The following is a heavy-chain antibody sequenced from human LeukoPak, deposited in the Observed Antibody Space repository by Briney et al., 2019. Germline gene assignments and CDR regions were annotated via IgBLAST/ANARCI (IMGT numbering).Heavy chain of an antibody. D-gene: IGHD1-26*01. CDR1: GGSISSYY. V-gene: IGHV4-59*01. J-gene: IGHJ3*02. Sequence: PSETLSLTCTVSGGSISSYYWSWVRQPPGKGLGWIGYIYYSGSTNYNPSLKSRVTISVDTSKNQFSLKLSSVTAADTAVYYCARASQVGGSYYYDAFDIWGQGTMVTVSS. CDR2: IYYSGST. CDR3: ARASQVGGSYYYDAFDI.